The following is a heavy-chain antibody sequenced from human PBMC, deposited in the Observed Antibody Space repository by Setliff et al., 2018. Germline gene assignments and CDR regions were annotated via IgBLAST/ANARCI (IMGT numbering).Heavy chain of an antibody. J-gene: IGHJ5*02. CDR1: GVTLTVYF. CDR3: ARHPTGFPNWFDV. D-gene: IGHD3-9*01. CDR2: IDHGGGP. Sequence: PSETLSLTCTVSGVTLTVYFWSWVRQPPGKRLEWFGDIDHGGGPSYNPSLQSRVTLSLETSENEFSLRLTSVTAADTAVYYCARHPTGFPNWFDVWGQGTLVTVSS. V-gene: IGHV4-34*01.